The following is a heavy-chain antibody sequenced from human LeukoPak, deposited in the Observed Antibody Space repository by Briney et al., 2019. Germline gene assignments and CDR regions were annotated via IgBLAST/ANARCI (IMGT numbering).Heavy chain of an antibody. Sequence: GGSLRLSCAASGFTFSSYSRNWVRQAPGKGLEWVSYISSSSSTIYYADSVKGRFTISRDNAKNSLYLQMNSLTAEDTAVYYCARAGLGYCSSTSCYGGGCFDYWGQGTLVTVSS. CDR2: ISSSSSTI. CDR1: GFTFSSYS. D-gene: IGHD2-2*01. V-gene: IGHV3-48*01. CDR3: ARAGLGYCSSTSCYGGGCFDY. J-gene: IGHJ4*02.